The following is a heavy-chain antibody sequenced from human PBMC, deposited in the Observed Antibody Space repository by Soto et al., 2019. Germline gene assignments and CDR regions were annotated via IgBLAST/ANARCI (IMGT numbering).Heavy chain of an antibody. CDR1: GFTFSSYG. D-gene: IGHD3-10*01. J-gene: IGHJ6*03. V-gene: IGHV3-30*18. CDR3: AKDLGSGSYLKYYYYYYMDV. Sequence: QVQLVESGGGVVQPGRSLRLSCAASGFTFSSYGMHWVRKAPGKGLEWVAVISYDGSNKYYADSVKGRFTISRDNSKNSLYLQMNSLGCEDTDVYYCAKDLGSGSYLKYYYYYYMDVWVKGTTVTVYS. CDR2: ISYDGSNK.